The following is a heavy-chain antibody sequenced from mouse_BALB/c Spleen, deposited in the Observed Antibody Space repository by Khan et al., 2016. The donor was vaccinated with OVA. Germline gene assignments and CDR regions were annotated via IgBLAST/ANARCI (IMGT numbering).Heavy chain of an antibody. J-gene: IGHJ4*01. V-gene: IGHV2-6-4*01. CDR1: GFSLSRYN. CDR2: IWGGGGT. CDR3: ARAYYRYDGYYAMDY. Sequence: VQLKESGPGLVAPSQSLSITCTVSGFSLSRYNIHWVRQPPGKGLEWLGMIWGGGGTDYNSTLKSRLSLSKDNSKSQVFLKMNSLQTDDTAMYYCARAYYRYDGYYAMDYWGQGTSVTVSS. D-gene: IGHD2-14*01.